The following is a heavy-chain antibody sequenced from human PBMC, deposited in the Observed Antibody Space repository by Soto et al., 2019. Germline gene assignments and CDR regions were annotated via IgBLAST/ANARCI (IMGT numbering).Heavy chain of an antibody. J-gene: IGHJ6*03. CDR3: ARGDTAMVSCMDV. V-gene: IGHV3-23*01. CDR2: INGSGIST. Sequence: GSLRLSCAASGFTFSSYAMSWVRQAPGKGLEWVSAINGSGISTSYADSVKGRFTISRDNAKNTLFLQMNSLRAEDTAVYYCARGDTAMVSCMDVWGKGTTVTVSS. D-gene: IGHD5-18*01. CDR1: GFTFSSYA.